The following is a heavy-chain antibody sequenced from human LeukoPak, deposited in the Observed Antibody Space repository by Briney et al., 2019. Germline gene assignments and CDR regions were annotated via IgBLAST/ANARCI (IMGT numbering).Heavy chain of an antibody. CDR2: INSDGSST. D-gene: IGHD1-26*01. CDR1: GFTFSTYW. CDR3: ARDPPEWELPQDY. J-gene: IGHJ4*02. Sequence: GGSLILSCAASGFTFSTYWMHWVRQAPGKGLVWVSRINSDGSSTSYADFVKGRFTISRDNAKNTLYLQMNSLRAEDTAVYYCARDPPEWELPQDYWGRGTLVAVSS. V-gene: IGHV3-74*01.